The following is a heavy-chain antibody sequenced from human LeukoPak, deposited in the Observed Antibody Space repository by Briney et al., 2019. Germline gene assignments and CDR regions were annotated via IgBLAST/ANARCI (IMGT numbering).Heavy chain of an antibody. D-gene: IGHD1-26*01. J-gene: IGHJ4*02. CDR3: SSLSGSYYTLF. Sequence: GGSPRLSCAASGFTFSGSAMHWVRQASGKGLEWVGRIRSKVYSYATEYAASVKGRFTISRDDSKNTAYLQMNSLKTEDTAVYYCSSLSGSYYTLFWGQGTLVTVSS. CDR1: GFTFSGSA. V-gene: IGHV3-73*01. CDR2: IRSKVYSYAT.